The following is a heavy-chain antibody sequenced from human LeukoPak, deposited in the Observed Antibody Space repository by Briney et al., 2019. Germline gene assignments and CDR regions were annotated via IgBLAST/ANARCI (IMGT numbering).Heavy chain of an antibody. V-gene: IGHV1-18*01. Sequence: ASVKVSCRASGYTFTTSGISWVRQAPGQGLEWMGWISPYNGNTNYAQKVQGRVTMTTDTSTSTAHMELRTLRSDDTAVYYCARGLGATTFADFDYWGQGTLVTVSS. J-gene: IGHJ4*02. CDR1: GYTFTTSG. CDR2: ISPYNGNT. D-gene: IGHD1-26*01. CDR3: ARGLGATTFADFDY.